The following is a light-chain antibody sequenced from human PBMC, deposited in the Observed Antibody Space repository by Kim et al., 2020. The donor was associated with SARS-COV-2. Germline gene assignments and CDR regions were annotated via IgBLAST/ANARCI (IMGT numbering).Light chain of an antibody. CDR1: KSISNY. CDR3: QQSFSPPYT. V-gene: IGKV1-39*01. CDR2: TAS. J-gene: IGKJ2*01. Sequence: ESVGERVSITCRASKSISNYVNWYQQKPGKAPKLLIYTASSLQSGVPSRFRGSGSGTDFTLTISSLQPEDFATYFCQQSFSPPYTFGQGTKLEI.